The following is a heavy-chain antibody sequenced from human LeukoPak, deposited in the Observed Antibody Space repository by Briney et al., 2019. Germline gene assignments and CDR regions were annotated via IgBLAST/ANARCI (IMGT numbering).Heavy chain of an antibody. CDR3: AKDAQRGFDYSNSLES. V-gene: IGHV3-33*06. CDR1: GFTYSHYG. Sequence: GGSLILSCAASGFTYSHYGMHWVRQAPGKGLEWVAVIWSDGTQKYYGDAVKGRFTISRDNSMKTLFLQMNSLRGDDTAVYYCAKDAQRGFDYSNSLESWGQGTLVTLSS. D-gene: IGHD4-11*01. CDR2: IWSDGTQK. J-gene: IGHJ5*01.